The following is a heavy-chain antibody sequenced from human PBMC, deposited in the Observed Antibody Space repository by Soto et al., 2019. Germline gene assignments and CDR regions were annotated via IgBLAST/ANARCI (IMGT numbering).Heavy chain of an antibody. Sequence: PGGSLRLSCAASGFTFSSYAMSWVRQAPGKGLEWVSAISGGGTNTYFADSVKGRFTISRDNSANTLYLQMSSLRAEDTAIYYCAKSNSGWFGFDYWGQGTLVTVSS. CDR2: ISGGGTNT. D-gene: IGHD6-19*01. CDR3: AKSNSGWFGFDY. CDR1: GFTFSSYA. V-gene: IGHV3-23*01. J-gene: IGHJ4*02.